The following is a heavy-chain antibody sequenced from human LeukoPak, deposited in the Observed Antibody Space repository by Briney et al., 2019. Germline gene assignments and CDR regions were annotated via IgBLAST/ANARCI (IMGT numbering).Heavy chain of an antibody. CDR3: AKDHSGGDSWYFDS. CDR1: GFTFSYYG. Sequence: GGSLRLSCAASGFTFSYYGIHWVRQAPGKGLEWVTFIRSGGSNKYYADSVKGRFTISRDNSKNTVYLQMNSLRAEDTAVYYCAKDHSGGDSWYFDSWGQGTLVTVSS. CDR2: IRSGGSNK. D-gene: IGHD2-21*01. J-gene: IGHJ4*02. V-gene: IGHV3-30*02.